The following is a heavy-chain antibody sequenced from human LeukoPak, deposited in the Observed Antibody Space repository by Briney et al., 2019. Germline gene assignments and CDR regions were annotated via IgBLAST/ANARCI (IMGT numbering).Heavy chain of an antibody. D-gene: IGHD2-15*01. CDR2: MNPNSGNT. CDR1: GYTFTSYD. Sequence: ASVKVSCKASGYTFTSYDINWVRQATGQGLEWMGWMNPNSGNTGYAQKFQGRVNMTRNTSISTAYMELSSLRSEDTAVYYCASSRCSGGSRYSGLDYWGQGTLVTVSS. J-gene: IGHJ4*02. CDR3: ASSRCSGGSRYSGLDY. V-gene: IGHV1-8*01.